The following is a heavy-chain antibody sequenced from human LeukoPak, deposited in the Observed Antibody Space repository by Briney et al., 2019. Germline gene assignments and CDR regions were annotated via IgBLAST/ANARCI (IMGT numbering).Heavy chain of an antibody. J-gene: IGHJ4*02. V-gene: IGHV1-3*01. CDR2: INAGNGNT. CDR3: ARDSLSYYSDSSGYPVDY. D-gene: IGHD3-22*01. CDR1: GYTFTSYA. Sequence: ASVKVSCKASGYTFTSYAMHWVRPAPGQRLEWMGWINAGNGNTKYSQKFQGSVTITRDTSASTAYMELSSLRSEDTAVYYCARDSLSYYSDSSGYPVDYWGQGTLVTVSS.